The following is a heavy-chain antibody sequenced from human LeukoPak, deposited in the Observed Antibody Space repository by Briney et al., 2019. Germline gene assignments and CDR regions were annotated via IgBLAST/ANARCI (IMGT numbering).Heavy chain of an antibody. CDR3: ARQEEGSSYYFDY. V-gene: IGHV1-24*01. CDR2: FAPEEGKT. D-gene: IGHD6-6*01. Sequence: ASVKVSCKVSEYTLTEFSMHWVRQAPGKGLEWMGTFAPEEGKTMYAQNFQGRVTMTEDTSIDTAYMELRSLRSEDTAVYYCARQEEGSSYYFDYWGQGTLVTVSS. J-gene: IGHJ4*02. CDR1: EYTLTEFS.